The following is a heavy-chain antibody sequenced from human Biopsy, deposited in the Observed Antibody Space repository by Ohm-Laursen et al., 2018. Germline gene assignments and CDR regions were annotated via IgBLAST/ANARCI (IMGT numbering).Heavy chain of an antibody. CDR3: ARAERFLECFDI. CDR1: GYTFTSYA. J-gene: IGHJ3*02. V-gene: IGHV1-3*02. Sequence: ATVKISCKASGYTFTSYAMHWVRQAPGQRLEWMGWSNAGNGNTKYSQEFQGRVTITRDTSASTAYMELSSLRSEDTAVYYCARAERFLECFDIWGQGTMVTVSS. CDR2: SNAGNGNT. D-gene: IGHD3-3*01.